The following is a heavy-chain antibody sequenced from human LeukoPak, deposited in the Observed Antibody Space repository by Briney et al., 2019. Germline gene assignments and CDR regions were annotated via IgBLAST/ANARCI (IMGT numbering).Heavy chain of an antibody. CDR2: IIPIFGTA. D-gene: IGHD3-10*01. CDR3: ARDPIDMVRGVPRGAFDI. V-gene: IGHV1-69*05. CDR1: GGTFSSYA. J-gene: IGHJ3*02. Sequence: SVKVSCKAPGGTFSSYAISWVRQAPGQGLEWMGRIIPIFGTAKYAQKFQGRVTITTDESTSTAYMELSSLRSEDTAVYYCARDPIDMVRGVPRGAFDIWGQGTMVTVSS.